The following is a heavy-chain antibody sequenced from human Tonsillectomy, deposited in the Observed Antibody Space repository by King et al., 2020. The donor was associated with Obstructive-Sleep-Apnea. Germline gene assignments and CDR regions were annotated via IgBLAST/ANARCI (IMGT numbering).Heavy chain of an antibody. CDR3: ERTPPGRVGSDAGYFFDY. J-gene: IGHJ4*02. CDR1: GFTFSSYD. D-gene: IGHD3-16*01. Sequence: VQLVESGGGLVQPGGSLRLSCAASGFTFSSYDMHWVRQATGKGLEWVSAIGTAGDTYYPGSVKGRFTISRENAKNSLYLQMNSLRAGDTAVYYCERTPPGRVGSDAGYFFDYWGQGTLVTVSS. V-gene: IGHV3-13*01. CDR2: IGTAGDT.